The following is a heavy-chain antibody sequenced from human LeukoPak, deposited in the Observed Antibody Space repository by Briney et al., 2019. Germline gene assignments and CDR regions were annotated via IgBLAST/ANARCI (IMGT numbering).Heavy chain of an antibody. CDR1: GFTFSKYW. J-gene: IGHJ4*02. V-gene: IGHV3-74*03. CDR3: ARDLDWISFDY. D-gene: IGHD3-9*01. CDR2: IRPEGTTT. Sequence: GGSLRLSCAASGFTFSKYWMHWVRQAPGKGLVWVSRIRPEGTTTAYADSVKGRFTISRDNAKNTLFLQMNSLSAEDTAVYYCARDLDWISFDYWGQGTLVTVSS.